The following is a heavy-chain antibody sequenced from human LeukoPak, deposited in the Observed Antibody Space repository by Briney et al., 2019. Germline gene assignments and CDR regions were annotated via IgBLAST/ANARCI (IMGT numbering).Heavy chain of an antibody. D-gene: IGHD5-18*01. CDR1: GGSFSGYY. J-gene: IGHJ5*02. Sequence: PSETLSLTCAVYGGSFSGYYWSWIRQPPGKGLEWIGEINHSGSTNCNPSLKSRVPISVDTSKNQFSLKLSSVTAADTAVYYCARATWGIQLWLRRPQDNWFDPWGQGTLVTVSS. CDR3: ARATWGIQLWLRRPQDNWFDP. CDR2: INHSGST. V-gene: IGHV4-34*01.